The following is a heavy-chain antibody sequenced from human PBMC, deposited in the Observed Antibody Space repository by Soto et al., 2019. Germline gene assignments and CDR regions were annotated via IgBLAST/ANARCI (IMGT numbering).Heavy chain of an antibody. CDR1: GGSISSFY. CDR2: IYYTGST. D-gene: IGHD6-13*01. J-gene: IGHJ6*02. Sequence: ASETLSLTCNVSGGSISSFYWTWIRQPPGKGLEWLGYIYYTGSTNYNPSLTSRVTMSVDTSKNQFSLKLSSVTATDTAVYYCERWAAAADVWGQGTTVTVSS. CDR3: ERWAAAADV. V-gene: IGHV4-59*01.